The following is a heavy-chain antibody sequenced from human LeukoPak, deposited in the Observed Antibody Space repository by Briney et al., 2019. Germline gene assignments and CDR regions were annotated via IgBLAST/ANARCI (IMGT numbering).Heavy chain of an antibody. Sequence: SETLSLTCTVSGGSISSYYWSWIRQPPGKGLEWIGYIYYSGSTNYNPSLKSRVTISVDTSKNQFSLKLSSVTAADTAVYYCARLTVRGREDWFDPWGQGTLVTVSS. CDR1: GGSISSYY. J-gene: IGHJ5*02. CDR2: IYYSGST. V-gene: IGHV4-59*08. D-gene: IGHD3-10*01. CDR3: ARLTVRGREDWFDP.